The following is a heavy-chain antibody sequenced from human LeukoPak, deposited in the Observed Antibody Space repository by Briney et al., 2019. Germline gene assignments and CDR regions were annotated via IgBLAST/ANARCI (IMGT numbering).Heavy chain of an antibody. CDR2: IKEDGSGK. D-gene: IGHD1/OR15-1a*01. CDR1: GFAFSDHW. J-gene: IGHJ4*02. CDR3: ARHIPRGNNYFDC. Sequence: GGSLRLSCAASGFAFSDHWMTWVRQAPGKRLEWVANIKEDGSGKYYADSVKGRFTVSRDNAKNSLSLQMNSLGAEDTAVYYCARHIPRGNNYFDCWGQGTLVTVSS. V-gene: IGHV3-7*01.